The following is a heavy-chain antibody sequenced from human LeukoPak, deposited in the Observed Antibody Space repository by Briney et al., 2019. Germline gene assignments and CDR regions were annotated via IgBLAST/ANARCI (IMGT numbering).Heavy chain of an antibody. D-gene: IGHD6-13*01. Sequence: SGGSLRLSCAASGFTFSSYAMGWVRQAPGKGLEWLSVISGTGGSTNYADSVKGRFTISRDNSKKTLYLQMNSLRAEDTAVYYCAKEPNLSIATSGMYFDYWGQGTLVTVSS. V-gene: IGHV3-23*01. CDR2: ISGTGGST. CDR3: AKEPNLSIATSGMYFDY. CDR1: GFTFSSYA. J-gene: IGHJ4*02.